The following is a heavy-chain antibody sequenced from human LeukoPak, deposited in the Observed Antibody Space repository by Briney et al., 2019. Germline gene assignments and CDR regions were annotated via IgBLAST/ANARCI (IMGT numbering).Heavy chain of an antibody. CDR1: GYSFTSYW. Sequence: GESLKISCKGSGYSFTSYWIGWVRQMPGKGLECMGIIYPGDSDTRYSPSFQGQVTISADKSITTAYLQWSSLKASDTAIYYCARHGSSFLTSDAFDFWGRGTMVTVSS. CDR3: ARHGSSFLTSDAFDF. CDR2: IYPGDSDT. D-gene: IGHD6-13*01. V-gene: IGHV5-51*01. J-gene: IGHJ3*01.